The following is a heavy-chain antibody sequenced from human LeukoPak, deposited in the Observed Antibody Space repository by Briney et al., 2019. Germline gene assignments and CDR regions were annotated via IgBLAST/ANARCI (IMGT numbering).Heavy chain of an antibody. CDR3: ARGDCSSTSCPTDY. V-gene: IGHV3-21*01. CDR1: GFTFSSYS. Sequence: GGSLRLSCAASGFTFSSYSMNWVRQAPGEGLEWVSSISSSSSYIYYADSVKGRFTISRDNAKNSLYLQMNSLRAEDTAAYYCARGDCSSTSCPTDYWGEGTLVTVSS. CDR2: ISSSSSYI. D-gene: IGHD2-2*01. J-gene: IGHJ4*02.